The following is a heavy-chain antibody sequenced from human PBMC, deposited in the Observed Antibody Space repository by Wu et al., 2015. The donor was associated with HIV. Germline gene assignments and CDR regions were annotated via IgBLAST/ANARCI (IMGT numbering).Heavy chain of an antibody. Sequence: QVQLVQSGAEVKKPGASVKVSCKASGYTFTSYGISWVRQAPGQGLEWMGWINPHSDGSNYAEKFQGRVTMTRDMSISTVYMELSSLRSDDTAIYYCVRDLVVFAVAGMFDYWGQGTLVTVSS. J-gene: IGHJ4*02. CDR2: INPHSDGS. CDR3: VRDLVVFAVAGMFDY. CDR1: GYTFTSYG. V-gene: IGHV1-2*02. D-gene: IGHD6-19*01.